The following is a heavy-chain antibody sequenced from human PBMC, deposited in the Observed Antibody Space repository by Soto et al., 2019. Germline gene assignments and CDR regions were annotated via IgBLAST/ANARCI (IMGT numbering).Heavy chain of an antibody. CDR2: INHSGST. V-gene: IGHV4-34*01. J-gene: IGHJ6*02. CDR1: GGSFSGYY. CDR3: ARIAGGYYYYYGMDV. D-gene: IGHD3-16*01. Sequence: KSSETLSLTCAVYGGSFSGYYWSWIRQPPGKGLEWIGEINHSGSTNYNPSLKSRVTISVDTSKNQFSLKLSSVTAADTAVYYCARIAGGYYYYYGMDVWGQGTTVTVSS.